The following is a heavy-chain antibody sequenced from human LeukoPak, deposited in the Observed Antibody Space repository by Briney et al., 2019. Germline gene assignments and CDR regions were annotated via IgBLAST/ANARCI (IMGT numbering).Heavy chain of an antibody. J-gene: IGHJ6*03. Sequence: GGSLRLSCAASGFTFSSYEMNWVRQAPGKGLEWVSYISSSGSTIYYADSVKGRFTISRDNAKNSLYLQMNSLGPEDTAVYYCARDLYSGNYGNYYYYYMDVWGKGTTVTISS. V-gene: IGHV3-48*03. D-gene: IGHD1-26*01. CDR3: ARDLYSGNYGNYYYYYMDV. CDR1: GFTFSSYE. CDR2: ISSSGSTI.